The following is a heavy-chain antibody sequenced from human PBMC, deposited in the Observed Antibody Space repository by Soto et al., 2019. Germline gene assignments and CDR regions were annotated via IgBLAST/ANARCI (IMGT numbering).Heavy chain of an antibody. CDR1: GFTVSSNY. V-gene: IGHV3-66*01. CDR3: ARWAPGGLGFGELSVDY. D-gene: IGHD3-10*01. CDR2: IYSGGST. J-gene: IGHJ4*02. Sequence: GGSLRLSCAASGFTVSSNYMSWVRQAPGKGLEWVSVIYSGGSTYYADSVKGRFTISRDNSKNTLYLQMNSLRAEDTAVYYCARWAPGGLGFGELSVDYWGQGTLVTVAS.